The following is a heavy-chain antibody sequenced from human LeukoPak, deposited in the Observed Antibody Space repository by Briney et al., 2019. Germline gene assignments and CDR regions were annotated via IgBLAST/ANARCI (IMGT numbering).Heavy chain of an antibody. CDR2: IYYSGST. J-gene: IGHJ4*02. CDR1: GGSISSYY. V-gene: IGHV4-59*08. CDR3: ALHNYDSSGYFDY. D-gene: IGHD3-22*01. Sequence: SETLSLTCTVSGGSISSYYWSWIRQPPGKGLEWIGYIYYSGSTNYNPSLKSRVTISVDTSKNQFSLKLSSVIAADTAVYYCALHNYDSSGYFDYWGQGTLVTVSS.